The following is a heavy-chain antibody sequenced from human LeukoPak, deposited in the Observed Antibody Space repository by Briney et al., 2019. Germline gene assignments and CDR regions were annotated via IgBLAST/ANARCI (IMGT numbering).Heavy chain of an antibody. Sequence: AGGSLRLSCAASGFTFSSYGMGWVRQAPGKGLEWVSDISGGGDTAFYADSVKGRFIISRDNSKNTLYMQMSSLSVEDTALYYCAKGVGYGVKSFFVDHWGQGIVVSISS. J-gene: IGHJ4*02. CDR2: ISGGGDTA. CDR1: GFTFSSYG. V-gene: IGHV3-23*01. CDR3: AKGVGYGVKSFFVDH. D-gene: IGHD4-23*01.